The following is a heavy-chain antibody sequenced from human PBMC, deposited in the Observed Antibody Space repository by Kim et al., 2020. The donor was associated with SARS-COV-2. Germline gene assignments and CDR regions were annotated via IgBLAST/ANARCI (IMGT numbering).Heavy chain of an antibody. CDR3: SRAWPIVVVTAIAVFDY. D-gene: IGHD2-21*02. Sequence: SETLSLTCAVYGGSFSGYYWRWIRQPPGKGLEWIGEINTSGSPNYNPSIKSRVTISVAKYTNQSSLKLSSVTAADTAVYYCSRAWPIVVVTAIAVFDYWG. CDR1: GGSFSGYY. CDR2: INTSGSP. V-gene: IGHV4-34*01. J-gene: IGHJ4*01.